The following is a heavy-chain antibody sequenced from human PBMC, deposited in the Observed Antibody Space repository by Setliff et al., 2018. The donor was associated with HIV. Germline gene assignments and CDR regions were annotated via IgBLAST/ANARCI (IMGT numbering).Heavy chain of an antibody. CDR2: INPSSGST. Sequence: GASVKVSCKASGYTFTSYYMHWVRQAPGQGLEWMGIINPSSGSTTYAQKFQGRVTITRDTSASTAYMELSSLRSEDTAVYYCARDRLLGYYYYYMDVWGKGTTVTVSS. V-gene: IGHV1-46*01. J-gene: IGHJ6*03. CDR3: ARDRLLGYYYYYMDV. CDR1: GYTFTSYY. D-gene: IGHD2-8*02.